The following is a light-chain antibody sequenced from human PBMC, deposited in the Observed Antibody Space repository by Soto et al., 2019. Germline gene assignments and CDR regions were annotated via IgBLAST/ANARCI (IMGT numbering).Light chain of an antibody. CDR2: DVS. CDR3: SSYTSSSTYVV. J-gene: IGLJ2*01. Sequence: QSVLTQPASVSGSPGQSITISCTGTSSDVGGYNYVSWYQQHPGKAPKLMIYDVSNRHSGVSNRFSGSKSGNTASLTISGLQAEDEADYYCSSYTSSSTYVVFGGGTKVTVL. CDR1: SSDVGGYNY. V-gene: IGLV2-14*01.